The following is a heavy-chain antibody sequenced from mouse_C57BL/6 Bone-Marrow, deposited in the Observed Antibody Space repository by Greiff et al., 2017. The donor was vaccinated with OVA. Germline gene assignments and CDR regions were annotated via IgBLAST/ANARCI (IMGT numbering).Heavy chain of an antibody. CDR2: FDPENGDT. V-gene: IGHV14-4*01. J-gene: IGHJ3*01. Sequence: EVQLQQSGAELVRPGASVKLSCTASGFNIKDDYMHWVKQRPEQGLEWIGWFDPENGDTEYASKFQGKATITADTSSNTAYLQLSSLTSEDTAVYYCTVLTTVGAYWGQGTLVTVSA. D-gene: IGHD1-1*01. CDR1: GFNIKDDY. CDR3: TVLTTVGAY.